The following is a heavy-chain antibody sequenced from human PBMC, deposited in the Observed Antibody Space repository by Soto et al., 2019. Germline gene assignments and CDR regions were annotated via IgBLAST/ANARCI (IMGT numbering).Heavy chain of an antibody. D-gene: IGHD5-12*01. V-gene: IGHV1-3*01. J-gene: IGHJ4*02. CDR1: GYTFTSYA. Sequence: ASVKVSYKASGYTFTSYAMHWVRQAPGQRLEWMGWINAGNGNTKYSQKFQGRVTITRDTSASTAYMELSSLRSEDTAVYYCARVQEMATSYYFDYWGQGTLVTVSS. CDR3: ARVQEMATSYYFDY. CDR2: INAGNGNT.